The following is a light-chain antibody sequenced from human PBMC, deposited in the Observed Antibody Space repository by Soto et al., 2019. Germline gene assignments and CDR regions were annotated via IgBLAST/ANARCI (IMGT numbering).Light chain of an antibody. CDR3: QQFGVSPT. V-gene: IGKV3-20*01. CDR2: GAS. J-gene: IGKJ4*01. Sequence: EVGLTQSPGTLSLSPGERATLSCRASQTISNTFLAWYQQKPGQAPRLLIYGASSRATDIPDRFSGSGSGTDFTLTIGRLEPEDFAVYYCQQFGVSPTFGGGTKVDIK. CDR1: QTISNTF.